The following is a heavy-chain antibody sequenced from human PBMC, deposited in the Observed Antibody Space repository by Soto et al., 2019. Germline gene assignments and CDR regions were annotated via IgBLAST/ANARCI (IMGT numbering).Heavy chain of an antibody. J-gene: IGHJ3*02. CDR2: ISYDGTNK. D-gene: IGHD1-26*01. CDR1: GFTFRSFG. Sequence: PGGSLRLSCAASGFTFRSFGMHWIRQDPGKGLEWVALISYDGTNKYYADSVRGRFTISRDNSKSTLYLEVNILRVEDTAVYYCAKVLPATGIEGGGDAFDIWGQGTMVTVSS. CDR3: AKVLPATGIEGGGDAFDI. V-gene: IGHV3-30*18.